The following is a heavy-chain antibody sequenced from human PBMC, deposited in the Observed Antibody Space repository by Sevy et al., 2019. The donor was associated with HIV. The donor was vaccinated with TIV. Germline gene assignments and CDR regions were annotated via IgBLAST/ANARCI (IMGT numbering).Heavy chain of an antibody. CDR3: ARVDPYYEFGDV. D-gene: IGHD3-3*01. CDR1: GYTLNDYG. J-gene: IGHJ6*02. CDR2: VTTYKDST. V-gene: IGHV1-18*01. Sequence: GPVKVSCKASGYTLNDYGISWVRQAPGQGLAWIGWVTTYKDSTNYAQNFQGRVTLTTDTSTNTAYMELRSLRSDDTAVYYCARVDPYYEFGDVWGQGTTVTVSS.